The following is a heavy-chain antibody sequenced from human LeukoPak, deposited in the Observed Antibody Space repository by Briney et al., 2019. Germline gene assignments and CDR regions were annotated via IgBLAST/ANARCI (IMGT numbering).Heavy chain of an antibody. V-gene: IGHV1-18*01. CDR1: GYSLSRYG. CDR2: ISTYNGNT. CDR3: AGDTDDAYGGATADY. J-gene: IGHJ4*02. D-gene: IGHD1-26*01. Sequence: ASVKVSCKASGYSLSRYGISWVRQAPGQGLEWMGWISTYNGNTNYAQKFQGRLTMTTDTATKTAYMELRSLRSDDTAVYYCAGDTDDAYGGATADYWGQGTLVSVSS.